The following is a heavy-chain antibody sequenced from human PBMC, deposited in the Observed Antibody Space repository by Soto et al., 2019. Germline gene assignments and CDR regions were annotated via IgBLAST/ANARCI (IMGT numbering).Heavy chain of an antibody. CDR2: IMPIVGTA. D-gene: IGHD3-9*01. CDR3: ASGYYVILTSYRNYFYYGIDA. Sequence: QVQLVQSGAEVKKPGSSVKVSCKASGGTFSSYDISWVRQAPGQGLEWMGGIMPIVGTANYAQKFQGRVTDTADESKSTAEMEQSSRRSEDTAVYYCASGYYVILTSYRNYFYYGIDAWGQGTTVTGSS. CDR1: GGTFSSYD. J-gene: IGHJ6*02. V-gene: IGHV1-69*01.